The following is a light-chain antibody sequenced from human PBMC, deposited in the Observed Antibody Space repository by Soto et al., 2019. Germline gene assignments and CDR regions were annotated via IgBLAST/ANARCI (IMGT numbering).Light chain of an antibody. V-gene: IGKV1-33*01. J-gene: IGKJ4*01. Sequence: DLQMTQSPSSLSASVGDRVTITCQASQDISNYLNWYQRKPGKAPKVLIYAVSSLQSGVPSRFSGTGSGTDFTLTINSLQPEDVATYYCQQYENLPLTFGGGTKVEIK. CDR2: AVS. CDR3: QQYENLPLT. CDR1: QDISNY.